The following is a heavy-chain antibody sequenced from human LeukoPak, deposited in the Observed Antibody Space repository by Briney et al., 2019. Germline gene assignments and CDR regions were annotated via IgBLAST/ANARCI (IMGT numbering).Heavy chain of an antibody. D-gene: IGHD3-10*01. CDR3: ARGRLLWFGELFRYYYGMDV. CDR1: GGSFSGYY. J-gene: IGHJ6*02. CDR2: INHSGST. Sequence: PSETLSLTCAVYGGSFSGYYWSWIRQPPGKGLEWIGEINHSGSTNYNPSLKSRVTISVDTSKNQFSLKLSSVTAADTAAYYCARGRLLWFGELFRYYYGMDVWGQGTTVTVSS. V-gene: IGHV4-34*01.